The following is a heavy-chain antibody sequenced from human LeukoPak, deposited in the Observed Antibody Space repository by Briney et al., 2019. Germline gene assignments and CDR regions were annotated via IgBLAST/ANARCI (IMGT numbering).Heavy chain of an antibody. Sequence: GGSLRPSCAASGFTFSSYTMNWVRQAPGKGLEWVSSISGSSRHKYYADSVKGRFTISRDNAKNSLYLQMNSLRAEDTAVYYCARVSAITMVRGALNWFDPWGQGTLVTVSS. CDR3: ARVSAITMVRGALNWFDP. D-gene: IGHD3-10*01. V-gene: IGHV3-21*01. CDR2: ISGSSRHK. J-gene: IGHJ5*02. CDR1: GFTFSSYT.